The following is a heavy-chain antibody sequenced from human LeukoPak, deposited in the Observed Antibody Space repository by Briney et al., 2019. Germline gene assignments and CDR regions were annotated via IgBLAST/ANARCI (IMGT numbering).Heavy chain of an antibody. J-gene: IGHJ4*02. Sequence: ASVKVSCKASGYTFTSYGISWVRQGPGQGLEWRGWISAYNGNTNYAQKLQGRVTMTTDTSTSTAYMELRSLRSDDTAVYYCARVSPIAAAVAYYFDYWGQGTLVTVSS. CDR3: ARVSPIAAAVAYYFDY. D-gene: IGHD6-13*01. CDR2: ISAYNGNT. V-gene: IGHV1-18*01. CDR1: GYTFTSYG.